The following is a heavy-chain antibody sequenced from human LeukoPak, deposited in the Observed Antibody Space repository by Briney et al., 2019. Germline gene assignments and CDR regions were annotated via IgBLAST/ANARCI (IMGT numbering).Heavy chain of an antibody. CDR3: ARGLGYNWFDP. J-gene: IGHJ5*02. Sequence: GGSLRLSCAASGFTFSSYSMNWVRQAPGKGLEWVSYISSSSSTIYYADSVKGRFTISRDNAKNTLYLQMNSLRAEDTAVYYCARGLGYNWFDPWGQGTLVTVSS. CDR1: GFTFSSYS. D-gene: IGHD5/OR15-5a*01. V-gene: IGHV3-48*04. CDR2: ISSSSSTI.